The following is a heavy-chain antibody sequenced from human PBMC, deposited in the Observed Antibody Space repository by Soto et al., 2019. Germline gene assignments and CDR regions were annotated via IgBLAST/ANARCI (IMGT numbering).Heavy chain of an antibody. V-gene: IGHV3-23*01. Sequence: EVQLLESGGGLVQPGGSLRLSCAASGFSFSSYAMSWVRQAPGKGLEWVSAISGSGGSAYYADSVKGRFTFYRDNSKDTLYLQMNSLRDEATAVYYCAKQGAAQGYVAVWGKGTTVTVSS. J-gene: IGHJ6*03. D-gene: IGHD6-6*01. CDR1: GFSFSSYA. CDR3: AKQGAAQGYVAV. CDR2: ISGSGGSA.